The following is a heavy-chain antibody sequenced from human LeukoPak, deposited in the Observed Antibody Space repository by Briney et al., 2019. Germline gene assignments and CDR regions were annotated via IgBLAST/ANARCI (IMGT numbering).Heavy chain of an antibody. D-gene: IGHD1-14*01. V-gene: IGHV3-74*01. CDR2: INSDGSST. CDR1: GFTFSSHW. Sequence: GGSLRHSCAASGFTFSSHWMHWVRQAPGKGLVWVSRINSDGSSTNYADSVKGRFTISRDNAKNTVYLQMNSLRAEDTAVYYCRTGKDALDIWGQGTMVTVSS. CDR3: RTGKDALDI. J-gene: IGHJ3*02.